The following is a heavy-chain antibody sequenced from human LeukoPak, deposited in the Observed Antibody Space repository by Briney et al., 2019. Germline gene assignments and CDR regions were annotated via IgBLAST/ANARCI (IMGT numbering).Heavy chain of an antibody. D-gene: IGHD3-22*01. J-gene: IGHJ6*03. Sequence: SETLSLTCTVSGGSISNYYWSWIRQPPGKGLEWIGYISYIGSTNYNPSLKSRVTMSLDTSKTQFSLKMNSVTAADTAVYYCAREGPDRFPPDWAEYYYDSSGYFPSYYYYYMDVWGKGTTVTVSS. CDR1: GGSISNYY. CDR3: AREGPDRFPPDWAEYYYDSSGYFPSYYYYYMDV. V-gene: IGHV4-59*01. CDR2: ISYIGST.